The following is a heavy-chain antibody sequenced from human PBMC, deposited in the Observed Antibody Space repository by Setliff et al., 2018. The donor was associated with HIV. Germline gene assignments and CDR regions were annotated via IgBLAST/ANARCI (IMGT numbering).Heavy chain of an antibody. V-gene: IGHV4-4*07. J-gene: IGHJ6*03. CDR3: ARETYYYDNPQYYYYYMDV. D-gene: IGHD3-22*01. CDR2: IFRSGTT. CDR1: GGSFGDYH. Sequence: SETLSLTCTLSGGSFGDYHWSWIRQPAGRGLEWIGRIFRSGTTDYKFSLKSRVTISIDTSRNQFSLKLRSVTAADTAVYYCARETYYYDNPQYYYYYMDVWGKGTTVTVSS.